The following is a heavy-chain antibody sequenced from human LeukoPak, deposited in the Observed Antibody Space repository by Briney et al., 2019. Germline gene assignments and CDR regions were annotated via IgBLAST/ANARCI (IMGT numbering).Heavy chain of an antibody. D-gene: IGHD3-9*01. CDR2: IYHSGST. V-gene: IGHV4-4*02. J-gene: IGHJ1*01. Sequence: PSETLSLTCAVSGGSISSSNWWSWVRQPPGKGLEWIGEIYHSGSTNYNPSLKSRVTISVDKSKNQFSLKLSSVTAADTAVYYCASLLRYFDLGAEYFQHWGQGTLVTVSS. CDR3: ASLLRYFDLGAEYFQH. CDR1: GGSISSSNW.